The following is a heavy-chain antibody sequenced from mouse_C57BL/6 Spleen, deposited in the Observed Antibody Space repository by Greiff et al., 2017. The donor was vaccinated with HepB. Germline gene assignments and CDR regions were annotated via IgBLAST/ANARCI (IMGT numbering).Heavy chain of an antibody. J-gene: IGHJ2*01. CDR1: GYAFSSSW. CDR3: ARFGNYGYFDY. D-gene: IGHD2-1*01. Sequence: VQLVESGPELVKPGASVKISCKASGYAFSSSWMNWVKQRPGKGLEWIGRIYPGDGDTNYNGKFKGKATLTADKSSSTAYMQLSSLTSEDSAVYFCARFGNYGYFDYWGQGTTLTVSS. CDR2: IYPGDGDT. V-gene: IGHV1-82*01.